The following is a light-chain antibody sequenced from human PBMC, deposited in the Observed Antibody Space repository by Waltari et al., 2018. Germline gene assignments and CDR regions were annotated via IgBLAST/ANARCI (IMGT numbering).Light chain of an antibody. CDR2: VQD. CDR1: SHRRYY. CDR3: LSRDTSSTRL. Sequence: SSELTQDPAVSVALGQTVRITCQGDSHRRYYAGWYQQRPGQAPLLVLYVQDNRPSGIPERFSGSTSGNTASLTITGAQAEDEADYYCLSRDTSSTRLFGGGTRLTV. J-gene: IGLJ2*01. V-gene: IGLV3-19*01.